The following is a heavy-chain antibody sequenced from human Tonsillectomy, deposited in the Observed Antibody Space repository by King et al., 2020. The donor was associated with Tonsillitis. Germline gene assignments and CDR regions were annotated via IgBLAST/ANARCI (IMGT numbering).Heavy chain of an antibody. CDR1: GFTFSSYG. CDR2: TWYDGSNK. D-gene: IGHD3-10*01. CDR3: ARTGHYYGSGHNDAFDI. J-gene: IGHJ3*02. V-gene: IGHV3-33*08. Sequence: VQLVESGGGVVQPGRSLRLSCAASGFTFSSYGIHWVRQAPGKGREWVAVTWYDGSNKYYADSVKGRFTISRDNSKKPLYLQMNSLRAEDTAVYYCARTGHYYGSGHNDAFDIWGQGTMVTVSS.